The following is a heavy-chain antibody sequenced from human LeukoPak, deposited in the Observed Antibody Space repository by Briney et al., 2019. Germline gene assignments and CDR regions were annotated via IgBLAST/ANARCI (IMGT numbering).Heavy chain of an antibody. J-gene: IGHJ4*02. CDR2: ISGSGGST. D-gene: IGHD6-19*01. CDR3: TRLRYGWTPAYYFDY. CDR1: GFTFSSYA. Sequence: GGSLRLSCAASGFTFSSYAMSWVRQAPGKGLEWVSAISGSGGSTYYADSVKGRFTISRDNSKNTLYLQMNSLKAEDTAVYYCTRLRYGWTPAYYFDYWGQGTLVTVSS. V-gene: IGHV3-23*01.